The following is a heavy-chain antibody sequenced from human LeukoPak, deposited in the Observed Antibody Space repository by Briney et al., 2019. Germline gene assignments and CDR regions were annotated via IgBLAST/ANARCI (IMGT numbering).Heavy chain of an antibody. CDR1: GFTFDDYA. V-gene: IGHV3-9*01. CDR2: ISWNSGSI. J-gene: IGHJ4*02. CDR3: AKDSGGLYCSGGSCYYYNY. Sequence: GGSLRLSCAASGFTFDDYAMHWVRQAPGKGLEWVSGISWNSGSIGYADSVKGRFTISRDNAKNSLYLQMNSLRAEDTALYYCAKDSGGLYCSGGSCYYYNYWGQGTLVTVSS. D-gene: IGHD2-15*01.